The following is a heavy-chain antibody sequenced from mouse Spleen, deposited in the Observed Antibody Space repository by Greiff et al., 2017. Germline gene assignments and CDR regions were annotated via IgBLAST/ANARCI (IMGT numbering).Heavy chain of an antibody. CDR2: ISYDGSN. D-gene: IGHD1-1*01. CDR3: ARDRRDYYGSSYAAWFAY. CDR1: GYSITSGYY. V-gene: IGHV3-6*01. J-gene: IGHJ3*01. Sequence: DVKLQESGPGLVKPSQSLSLTCSVTGYSITSGYYWNWIRQFPGNKLEWVGYISYDGSNNYNPSLKNRISITRDTSKNQFFLKLNSVTTEDTATYYCARDRRDYYGSSYAAWFAYWGQGTLVTVSA.